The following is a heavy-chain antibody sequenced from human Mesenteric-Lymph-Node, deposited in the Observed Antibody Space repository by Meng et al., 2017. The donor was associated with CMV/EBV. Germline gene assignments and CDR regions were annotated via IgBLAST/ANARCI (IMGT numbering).Heavy chain of an antibody. CDR3: ARGSSYDILTGYFDY. V-gene: IGHV4-34*01. CDR2: INHSGST. CDR1: GGSFSGYY. D-gene: IGHD3-9*01. J-gene: IGHJ4*02. Sequence: QVPVTPVGAGLLKPSETLSVTCAVYGGSFSGYYWNWIRQSPEKGLEWIGEINHSGSTTYNPSFTSRIIISVDTSTNQISLNMSSVTAADTAVYYCARGSSYDILTGYFDYWGQGALVTVSS.